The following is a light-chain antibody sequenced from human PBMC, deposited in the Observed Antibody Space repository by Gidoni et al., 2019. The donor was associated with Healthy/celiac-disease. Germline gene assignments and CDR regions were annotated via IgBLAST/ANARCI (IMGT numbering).Light chain of an antibody. Sequence: IQMTQSPSSLSASVGDRVTITCRASQSISSYLNWYQQKPGKAPKLLIYAASSLQSGVPSRFSGSGSGTDFTLTISSLQPEDFATYYCQQSYSTPRTFGQETKVEIK. V-gene: IGKV1-39*01. CDR2: AAS. CDR3: QQSYSTPRT. CDR1: QSISSY. J-gene: IGKJ1*01.